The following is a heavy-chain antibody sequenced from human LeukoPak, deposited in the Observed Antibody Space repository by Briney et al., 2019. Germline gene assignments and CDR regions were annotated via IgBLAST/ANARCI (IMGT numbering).Heavy chain of an antibody. CDR2: INHSGST. CDR3: ASRIAAAAPSDY. CDR1: GGSFSGYY. D-gene: IGHD6-13*01. V-gene: IGHV4-34*01. J-gene: IGHJ4*02. Sequence: SETLSLTCAVYGGSFSGYYWSWSRQPPGKGLDWIGEINHSGSTNYNPSLKSRVTISVDTSKNQFSLKLSSVTDADTAVYYCASRIAAAAPSDYWGQGTLVTVSS.